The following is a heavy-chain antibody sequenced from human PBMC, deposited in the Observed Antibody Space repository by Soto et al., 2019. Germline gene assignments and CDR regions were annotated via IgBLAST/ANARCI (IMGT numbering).Heavy chain of an antibody. D-gene: IGHD2-15*01. CDR2: INHSGST. CDR3: ARDEYCSGGSCYSRPAGYYYYGMDV. V-gene: IGHV4-34*01. J-gene: IGHJ6*02. CDR1: GGSFSGYY. Sequence: PSETLSLTCAVYGGSFSGYYWSWIRQPPGKGLEWIGEINHSGSTNYNPALKSRVTRSLDTSKSQFSLKLSSVTAADTAVYYCARDEYCSGGSCYSRPAGYYYYGMDVWGQGTTVTVSS.